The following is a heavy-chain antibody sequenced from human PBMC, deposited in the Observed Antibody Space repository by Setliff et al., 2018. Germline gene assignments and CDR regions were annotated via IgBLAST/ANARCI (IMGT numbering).Heavy chain of an antibody. D-gene: IGHD6-19*01. J-gene: IGHJ6*03. CDR3: AREQWLDPPGYYYMDV. V-gene: IGHV4-4*07. CDR2: IYIGGSA. CDR1: GSSISSYY. Sequence: SETLSLTCTVSGSSISSYYWSWIRQPAGKALEWIGHIYIGGSANYNPSLKSRVTMSIDTSKNQFSLKLNSVTAADMAVYYCAREQWLDPPGYYYMDVWAKGTTVTSP.